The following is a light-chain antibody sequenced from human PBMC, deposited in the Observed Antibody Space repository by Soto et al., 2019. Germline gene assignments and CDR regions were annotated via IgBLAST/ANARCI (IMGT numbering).Light chain of an antibody. CDR3: QQFNNWPPV. J-gene: IGKJ3*01. CDR1: QSVGRN. CDR2: DAS. V-gene: IGKV3-15*01. Sequence: EIVMTQSPVTLSVPPGERATLSCRASQSVGRNLAWYQQKPGQAPRLLIYDASNRATGIPARFSGSGSGTEFTLIISSLQSEDFAVYYCQQFNNWPPVFGPGTKVDIK.